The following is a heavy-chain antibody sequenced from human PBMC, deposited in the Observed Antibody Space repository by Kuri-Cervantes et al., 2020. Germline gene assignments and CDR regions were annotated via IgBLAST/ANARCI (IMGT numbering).Heavy chain of an antibody. Sequence: SETLSLTCIVSGGSISSGGYYWSWIRQRPGKGLEWIGYIYYSGSTYYNPSLKSRVTISVDTSKNQFSLKLSSVTAADTAVYYCARDKNLSVGGIAAAGFDPWGQGTLVTVSS. CDR1: GGSISSGGYY. CDR2: IYYSGST. D-gene: IGHD6-13*01. J-gene: IGHJ5*02. CDR3: ARDKNLSVGGIAAAGFDP. V-gene: IGHV4-31*03.